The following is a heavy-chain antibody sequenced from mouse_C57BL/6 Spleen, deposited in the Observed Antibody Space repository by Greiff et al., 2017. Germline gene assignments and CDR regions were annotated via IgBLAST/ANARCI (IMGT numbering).Heavy chain of an antibody. J-gene: IGHJ4*01. CDR2: IYPGSGSP. CDR3: ARDYAMDY. Sequence: QVHVKQPGAELVKPGASVKMSCKASGYTFTSYWITWVKQRPGQGLEWIGDIYPGSGSPNYNEKFKSKATLTVDTSSSTAYMQLSSLTSEDSAVYYCARDYAMDYWGQGTSVTVSS. CDR1: GYTFTSYW. V-gene: IGHV1-55*01.